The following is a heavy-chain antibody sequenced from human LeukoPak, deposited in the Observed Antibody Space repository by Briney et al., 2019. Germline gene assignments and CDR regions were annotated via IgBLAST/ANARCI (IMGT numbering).Heavy chain of an antibody. CDR3: ASPSLASGKYYEY. CDR1: GYTFRNND. J-gene: IGHJ4*02. Sequence: AAVMVSCEASGYTFRNNDMHWVRKAPGQGLEGMGWVKPDSGDTKYEQKVQGRGTMTRDTSINTAYMELSGLRSDDTAVYYCASPSLASGKYYEYWGQGTLVTVSS. V-gene: IGHV1-2*02. CDR2: VKPDSGDT. D-gene: IGHD3-10*01.